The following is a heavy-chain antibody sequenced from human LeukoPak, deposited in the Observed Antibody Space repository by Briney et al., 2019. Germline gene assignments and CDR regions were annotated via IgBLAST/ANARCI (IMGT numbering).Heavy chain of an antibody. CDR1: GVPFSNYY. D-gene: IGHD6-19*01. CDR3: TRAVAGHPD. V-gene: IGHV4-34*01. Sequence: SETLSLTCAVSGVPFSNYYWSWVRQSPRQGLEWIGEIDHSGYTNYNPSLKSRVTMSIDTSKNQFSLILTSVTAADAGVYYCTRAVAGHPDWGQGTLVTVSS. J-gene: IGHJ4*02. CDR2: IDHSGYT.